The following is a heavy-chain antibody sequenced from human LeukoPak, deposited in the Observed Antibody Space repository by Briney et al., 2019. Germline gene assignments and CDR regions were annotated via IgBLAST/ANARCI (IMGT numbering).Heavy chain of an antibody. CDR1: GFTFSSYA. CDR3: AEDLGYSYGYSYFDY. J-gene: IGHJ4*02. V-gene: IGHV3-23*01. D-gene: IGHD5-18*01. CDR2: IIGSGVTT. Sequence: GGSLRLSCAGSGFTFSSYAMSWARQAPGKGLEWVSTIIGSGVTTYYADSVKGRFTISRDNSKNTLYLQMNSLRAEDTAVYYCAEDLGYSYGYSYFDYWGQGTLVTVSS.